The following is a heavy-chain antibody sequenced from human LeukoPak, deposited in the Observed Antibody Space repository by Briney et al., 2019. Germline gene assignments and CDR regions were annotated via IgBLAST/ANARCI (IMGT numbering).Heavy chain of an antibody. CDR1: GGSISGYY. J-gene: IGHJ5*02. D-gene: IGHD2-15*01. CDR2: IYHSGSI. CDR3: VRDTHCSVDTCYSKGFDP. Sequence: SETLSLTCTVSGGSISGYYCRWIRQSPGKGLEWIGYIYHSGSIGYNPSLKSRVTISVDTSKNQFSLKLISVTAADTAVYYCVRDTHCSVDTCYSKGFDPWGQGSLVTVSS. V-gene: IGHV4-59*01.